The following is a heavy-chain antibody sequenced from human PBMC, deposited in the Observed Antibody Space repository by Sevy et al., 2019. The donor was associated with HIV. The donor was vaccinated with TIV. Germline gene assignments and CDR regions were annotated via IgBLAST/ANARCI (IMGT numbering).Heavy chain of an antibody. Sequence: ASVKVSCKVSGYTLTELSLHWVRQAPGKGLEWMGGFDPEDSETIYAQKFQGRVTMTEDTSTDTAYMELSSLRSEDTAVYYCATVTGYCSGGSCYSEYFQHWGQGTLVTVSS. CDR2: FDPEDSET. CDR1: GYTLTELS. CDR3: ATVTGYCSGGSCYSEYFQH. J-gene: IGHJ1*01. V-gene: IGHV1-24*01. D-gene: IGHD2-15*01.